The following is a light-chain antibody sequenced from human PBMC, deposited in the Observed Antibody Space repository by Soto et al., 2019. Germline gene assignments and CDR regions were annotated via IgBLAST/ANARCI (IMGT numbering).Light chain of an antibody. Sequence: NFMLTQPHSASESPGKTVTISCTRSSGSIASNYVQWYQQRPGSAPTTVIYEDNQRPSGVPDRFSGSIDSSSNSASLTISGLKTEDEADYYCQSYDSSLCVFGTGTKLTVL. CDR1: SGSIASNY. CDR3: QSYDSSLCV. V-gene: IGLV6-57*04. CDR2: EDN. J-gene: IGLJ1*01.